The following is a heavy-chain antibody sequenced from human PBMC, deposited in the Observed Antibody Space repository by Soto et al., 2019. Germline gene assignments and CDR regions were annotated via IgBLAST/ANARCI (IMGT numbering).Heavy chain of an antibody. CDR3: AKDLLFIVGASYYYYYGMDV. J-gene: IGHJ6*02. D-gene: IGHD1-26*01. CDR2: ISSSSSNI. V-gene: IGHV3-21*01. Sequence: PGGSLRLSCAATGFTFSNHAMSWVRQAPGKGLEWVSSISSSSSNIYYADSVKGRFTISRDNSKNTLYLQMNSLRAEDTAVYYCAKDLLFIVGASYYYYYGMDVWGQGTTVTVSS. CDR1: GFTFSNHA.